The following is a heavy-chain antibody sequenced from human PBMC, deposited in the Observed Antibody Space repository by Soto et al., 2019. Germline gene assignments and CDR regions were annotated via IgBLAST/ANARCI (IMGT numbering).Heavy chain of an antibody. CDR2: INSDGSST. CDR1: GFTFSSYW. J-gene: IGHJ6*02. V-gene: IGHV3-74*01. CDR3: ARGIRYFDWLRRVYYYYYGMDF. Sequence: PGGSLRLSCAASGFTFSSYWMHWVRQAPGKGLVWVSRINSDGSSTSYADSVKGRFTISRDNAKNTLYLQMNSLRAEDTAVYYCARGIRYFDWLRRVYYYYYGMDFWGQGTTVTVSS. D-gene: IGHD3-9*01.